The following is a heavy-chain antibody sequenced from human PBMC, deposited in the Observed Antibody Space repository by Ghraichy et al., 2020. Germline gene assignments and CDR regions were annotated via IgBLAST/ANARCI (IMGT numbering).Heavy chain of an antibody. V-gene: IGHV4-34*01. Sequence: SETLSHTCAVYGGSFSGYYWSWIRQPPGKGLEWIGEINHSGSTNYNPSLKSRVTISVDTSKNQFSLKLSSVTAADTAVYYCARAKGYSGYDKWYNWFDPWGQGTLVTVSS. CDR3: ARAKGYSGYDKWYNWFDP. J-gene: IGHJ5*02. D-gene: IGHD5-12*01. CDR1: GGSFSGYY. CDR2: INHSGST.